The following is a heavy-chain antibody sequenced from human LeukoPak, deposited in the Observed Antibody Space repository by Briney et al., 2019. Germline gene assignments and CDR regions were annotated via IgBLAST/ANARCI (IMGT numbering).Heavy chain of an antibody. J-gene: IGHJ6*03. CDR2: ISAYNGNT. CDR3: ARAVTAIPDYYYMDV. CDR1: GYTFTSYG. V-gene: IGHV1-18*01. D-gene: IGHD2-21*02. Sequence: ASVKVSCKASGYTFTSYGISWVRQAPGQGLEWMGWISAYNGNTNYAQKLQGRVTMTTDTSTSTAYMELRSLRSEDTAVYYCARAVTAIPDYYYMDVWGKGTTVTVSS.